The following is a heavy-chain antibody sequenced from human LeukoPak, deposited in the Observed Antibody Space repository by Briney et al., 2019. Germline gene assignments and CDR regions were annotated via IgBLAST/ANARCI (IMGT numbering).Heavy chain of an antibody. V-gene: IGHV4-38-2*02. CDR2: IYGSGNT. CDR1: GHSISSGYY. D-gene: IGHD3-22*01. J-gene: IGHJ6*02. Sequence: ASETLSLTCTVSGHSISSGYYWGWIRQPPGKGLEGIGSIYGSGNTYYNPSLKSRVTISVDTSKNQFSLKLSSVTAADTAVYYCATLTPDSSRAYYYYGMDVWGQGTTVTVSS. CDR3: ATLTPDSSRAYYYYGMDV.